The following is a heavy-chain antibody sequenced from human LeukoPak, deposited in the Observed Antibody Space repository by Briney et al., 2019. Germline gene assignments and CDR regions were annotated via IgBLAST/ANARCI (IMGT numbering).Heavy chain of an antibody. J-gene: IGHJ5*02. CDR3: ARDNSVRDEAWWFNP. CDR2: ISPSGGST. V-gene: IGHV1-46*01. Sequence: ASVKVSCKVSVLPLTDLCMHWVRQAPGQGPEWMGVISPSGGSTIYAQKFKGRVTLTRDMSTSTDYLELSSLRSEDTAVYYCARDNSVRDEAWWFNPWGQGTLVTVSS. D-gene: IGHD5-24*01. CDR1: VLPLTDLC.